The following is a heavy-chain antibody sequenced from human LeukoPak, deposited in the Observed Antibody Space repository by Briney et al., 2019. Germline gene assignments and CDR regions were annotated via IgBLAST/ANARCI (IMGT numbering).Heavy chain of an antibody. CDR3: ASNQGPRYYYHGIRL. V-gene: IGHV4-34*01. CDR2: INHSGSP. J-gene: IGHJ6*04. CDR1: GGSFSGYY. Sequence: PSETLSLTCAVYGGSFSGYYWSWIRQPPGKGLEWIGEINHSGSPNYNPSLKSRVTISVDTSKNHFPLKLKSVTAGHTAVYYCASNQGPRYYYHGIRLWRKDPAVSVSS.